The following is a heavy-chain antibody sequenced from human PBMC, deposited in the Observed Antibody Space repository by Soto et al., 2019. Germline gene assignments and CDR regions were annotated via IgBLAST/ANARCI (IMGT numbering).Heavy chain of an antibody. Sequence: EVQLVETGGGLIQPGGSLRLSCAASGFTVSSNYMSWVRQAPGKGLEWVSVIYSGGSTYYADSVKGRFTISRDNSKNTLYLQMNSLRAEDTAVYYCARDSLPGEYDACDIWGQGTMVTVSS. CDR3: ARDSLPGEYDACDI. J-gene: IGHJ3*02. D-gene: IGHD3-16*01. V-gene: IGHV3-53*02. CDR1: GFTVSSNY. CDR2: IYSGGST.